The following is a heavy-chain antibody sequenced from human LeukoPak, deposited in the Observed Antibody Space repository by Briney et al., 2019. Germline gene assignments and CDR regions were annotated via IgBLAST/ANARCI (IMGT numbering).Heavy chain of an antibody. D-gene: IGHD3-22*01. V-gene: IGHV3-21*01. CDR1: GFTFSSYS. CDR2: ISSSSSYI. J-gene: IGHJ3*02. CDR3: ATLRDYYDSSGDAFDI. Sequence: SGGSLRLSCAASGFTFSSYSMNWVRQAPGKGLEWVSSISSSSSYIYYADSVKGRFTISRDNAKNSLYLQMNSLRAEDTAVYYCATLRDYYDSSGDAFDIWGQGTMVTVSS.